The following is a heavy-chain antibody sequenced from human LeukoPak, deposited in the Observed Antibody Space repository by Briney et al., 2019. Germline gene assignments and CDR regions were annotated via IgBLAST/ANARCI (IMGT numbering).Heavy chain of an antibody. Sequence: PSETLSLTCTVSGGSISSSSYYWGWIRQPPGKGLEWIGSIYYSGSTYYNPSLKSRVTISVDTSKNQFSLKLNSVTAADTAVYYCARGGQWLANDAFDIWGQGTMVTVSS. CDR1: GGSISSSSYY. V-gene: IGHV4-39*07. D-gene: IGHD6-19*01. CDR2: IYYSGST. J-gene: IGHJ3*02. CDR3: ARGGQWLANDAFDI.